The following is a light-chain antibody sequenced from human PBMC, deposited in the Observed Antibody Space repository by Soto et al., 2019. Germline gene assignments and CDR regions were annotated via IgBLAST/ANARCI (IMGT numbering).Light chain of an antibody. V-gene: IGLV2-14*01. J-gene: IGLJ2*01. CDR3: SSYTSSSTVV. Sequence: QSALTQPASVSGSPGQSITLSCIGTSSDVGGYNFVSWYQQHPGTAPKLMIYDVTNRPSGVSNRFSGSKSGNTASLTISGLQPEDEADYYCSSYTSSSTVVFGGGTKLTVL. CDR1: SSDVGGYNF. CDR2: DVT.